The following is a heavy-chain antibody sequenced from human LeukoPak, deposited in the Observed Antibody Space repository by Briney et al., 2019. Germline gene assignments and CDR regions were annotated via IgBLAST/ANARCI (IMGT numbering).Heavy chain of an antibody. CDR2: ISYDGSNK. Sequence: GRSLRLSCAASGFTFSSYGMHWVRQAPGKGLEWVAVISYDGSNKYYADSVKGRFTISRDNSKNTLYLQMNSLRAEDTAVYYCAKGEIVGATIGDYWGQGTLVTVSS. CDR1: GFTFSSYG. J-gene: IGHJ4*02. CDR3: AKGEIVGATIGDY. V-gene: IGHV3-30*18. D-gene: IGHD1-26*01.